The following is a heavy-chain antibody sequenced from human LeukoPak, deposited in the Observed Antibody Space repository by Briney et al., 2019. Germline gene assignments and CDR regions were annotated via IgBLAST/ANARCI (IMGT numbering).Heavy chain of an antibody. J-gene: IGHJ5*02. CDR2: ISGSGGST. Sequence: GGSLRLSCAASGFTFSSYSMNWVRHAPGKGLEWVSVISGSGGSTYHADSVKGRFTISRDNSKNTLYLQMNSLRAEDTALYYCAKDHSQAKYSITWKFDPWGQGTLVTVSS. CDR3: AKDHSQAKYSITWKFDP. V-gene: IGHV3-23*01. CDR1: GFTFSSYS. D-gene: IGHD6-13*01.